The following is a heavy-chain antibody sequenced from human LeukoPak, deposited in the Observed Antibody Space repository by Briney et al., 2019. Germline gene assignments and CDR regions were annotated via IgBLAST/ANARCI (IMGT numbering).Heavy chain of an antibody. Sequence: KPSETLSLTCTVSGGSISSSSYYWGWIRQPPGKGLEWIGSIYYSGSTYYNPSLKSRVTISVDTSKNQFSLQLSSVTAADTAVYYCARLPSSGGYDFWSGYYDAFDIWGQGTMVTVSS. CDR1: GGSISSSSYY. CDR3: ARLPSSGGYDFWSGYYDAFDI. CDR2: IYYSGST. D-gene: IGHD3-3*01. J-gene: IGHJ3*02. V-gene: IGHV4-39*01.